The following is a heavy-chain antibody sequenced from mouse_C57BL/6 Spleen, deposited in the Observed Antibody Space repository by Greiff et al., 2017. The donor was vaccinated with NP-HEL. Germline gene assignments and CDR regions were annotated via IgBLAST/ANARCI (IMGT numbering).Heavy chain of an antibody. CDR1: GYTFTSYW. Sequence: QVQLQQSGAELVKPGASVKMSCKASGYTFTSYWITWVKQRPGQGLEWIGDIYPGSGSTNYNEKFKSKATLTVDTSSSTAYMQLSSLTSEDSAVYYCARSGGSSYPFAYWGQGTLVTVSA. V-gene: IGHV1-55*01. J-gene: IGHJ3*01. D-gene: IGHD1-1*01. CDR2: IYPGSGST. CDR3: ARSGGSSYPFAY.